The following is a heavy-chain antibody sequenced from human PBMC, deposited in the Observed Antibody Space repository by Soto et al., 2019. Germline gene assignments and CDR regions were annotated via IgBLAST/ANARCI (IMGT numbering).Heavy chain of an antibody. J-gene: IGHJ5*02. Sequence: QVQLVESGGGVVQPGTSLRLSCAASGFTFSSYAIHWVRQSPGKGLEWLAVISYDERSTYYSDALRGRFTISRDNSKNALGGGGGGGGGGGGGGWGGGGGGGGGGGGGWGANRFDPWGQGTLVTVSS. D-gene: IGHD3-16*01. V-gene: IGHV3-30-3*01. CDR1: GFTFSSYA. CDR2: ISYDERST. CDR3: GGGGGGGGGGGWGANRFDP.